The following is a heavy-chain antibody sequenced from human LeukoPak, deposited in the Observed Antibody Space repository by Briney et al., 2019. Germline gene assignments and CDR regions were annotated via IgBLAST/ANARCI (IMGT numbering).Heavy chain of an antibody. J-gene: IGHJ4*02. CDR2: ISAYNGNT. V-gene: IGHV1-18*01. CDR3: ARQFLSDYVPFDY. CDR1: GGTFSSYA. Sequence: GASVKVSCKASGGTFSSYAISWVRQAPGQGLEWMGWISAYNGNTNYAQKLQGRVTITTDTSTSTAYMELRSLRSDDTAVYYCARQFLSDYVPFDYWGQGTLVTVSS. D-gene: IGHD3-16*01.